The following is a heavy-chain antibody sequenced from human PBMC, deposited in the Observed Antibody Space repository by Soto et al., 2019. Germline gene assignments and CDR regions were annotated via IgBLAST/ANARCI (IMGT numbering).Heavy chain of an antibody. D-gene: IGHD3-10*01. CDR1: GITFNSYS. V-gene: IGHV3-21*01. CDR3: ARDTYYYGSGSYSP. J-gene: IGHJ5*02. CDR2: ISSSSSYI. Sequence: EVQLVESGGGLVKPGGYPRISCAASGITFNSYSMNWVRQAPGKGLEWVSSISSSSSYIYYADSVKGRFTISRDNAKNSLYLQMNSLRAEDTAVYYCARDTYYYGSGSYSPWGQETLVTVSS.